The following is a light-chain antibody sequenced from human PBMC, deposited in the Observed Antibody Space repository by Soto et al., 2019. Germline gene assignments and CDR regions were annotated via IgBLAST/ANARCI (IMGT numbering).Light chain of an antibody. J-gene: IGLJ1*01. Sequence: QSALTQPASVSGSPGQSITISCTGTSSDVGGYKYVSWYQQHPGKVPKLMIYEVSNRPSGVSNRFSGSKSGNTASLTISGLQAEDEADYYCYSYTNINTRACVFGTGTKLTVL. V-gene: IGLV2-14*01. CDR3: YSYTNINTRACV. CDR1: SSDVGGYKY. CDR2: EVS.